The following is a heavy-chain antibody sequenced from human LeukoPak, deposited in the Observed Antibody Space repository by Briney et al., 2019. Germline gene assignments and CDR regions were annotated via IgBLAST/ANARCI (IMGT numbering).Heavy chain of an antibody. CDR1: GFTFSSYA. D-gene: IGHD6-6*01. V-gene: IGHV3-30-3*01. Sequence: PGGSLRLSCAASGFTFSSYAMHWVRQAPGKGPEWVAVISYDGSNKYYADSVKGRFTISRDNSKNTLYLQMNSLRAEDTAVYYCARGDSSSSEYYYYYGMDVWGRGTTVTVS. CDR2: ISYDGSNK. J-gene: IGHJ6*02. CDR3: ARGDSSSSEYYYYYGMDV.